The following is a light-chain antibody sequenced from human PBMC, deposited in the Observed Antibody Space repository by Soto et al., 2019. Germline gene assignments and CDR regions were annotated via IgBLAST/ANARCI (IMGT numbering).Light chain of an antibody. J-gene: IGKJ1*01. CDR1: QSVHNN. Sequence: EIVMTQSPATLSVSPGERATLSCRASQSVHNNLAWYQQKPGQAPRLLIYGASTRATGIPARFSGSGSGTEFTLTISSLQSEDFAVYFCQEYNTNFRTFGQGTKVDIK. V-gene: IGKV3-15*01. CDR2: GAS. CDR3: QEYNTNFRT.